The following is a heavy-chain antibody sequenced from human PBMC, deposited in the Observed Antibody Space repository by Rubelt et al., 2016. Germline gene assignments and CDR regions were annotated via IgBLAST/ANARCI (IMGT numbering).Heavy chain of an antibody. CDR1: GYTFPSYS. D-gene: IGHD6-13*01. Sequence: QVQLVPSGAEVKKPGASVKVSFKASGYTFPSYSMHWVHQAPGQRLEWKGLINAGNGNTKYSQKFQGRVTITRETSASTAYMELSSLRSEDTALYYCARDRPYIAALNYFDYWGQGTLVTVSS. CDR2: INAGNGNT. CDR3: ARDRPYIAALNYFDY. V-gene: IGHV1-3*01. J-gene: IGHJ4*02.